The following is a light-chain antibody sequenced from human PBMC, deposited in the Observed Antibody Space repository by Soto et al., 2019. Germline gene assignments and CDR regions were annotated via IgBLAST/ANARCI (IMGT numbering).Light chain of an antibody. CDR3: QQYNNWPLT. J-gene: IGKJ4*01. CDR2: AAS. Sequence: EIVMTQSPATLSVSPGERATLSCRAGQSVSSGLAWYQQKPGQTPRLLIYAASTRATGIPARFSGSGSGTEFTLTISILQSEDFAVYYCQQYNNWPLTFGGGTKVEIK. V-gene: IGKV3-15*01. CDR1: QSVSSG.